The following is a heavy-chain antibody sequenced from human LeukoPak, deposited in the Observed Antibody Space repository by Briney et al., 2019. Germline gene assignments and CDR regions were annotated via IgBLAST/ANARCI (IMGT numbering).Heavy chain of an antibody. CDR1: GIIFGSHG. Sequence: GGSLRLSCAASGIIFGSHGMAWVRQAPGKGLEWVSSINPNGDRTFHADFVKGRFTISRDNSKNTVSLHMNSLRAEDSAIYRCARAYDKAYHYWGQGTLVTVSS. CDR2: INPNGDRT. CDR3: ARAYDKAYHY. V-gene: IGHV3-23*01. J-gene: IGHJ4*02. D-gene: IGHD2-21*01.